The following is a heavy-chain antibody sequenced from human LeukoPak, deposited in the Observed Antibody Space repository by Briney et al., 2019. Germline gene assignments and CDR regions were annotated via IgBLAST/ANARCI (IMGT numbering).Heavy chain of an antibody. CDR3: AREAAGGGILDY. CDR2: IFYNGNT. D-gene: IGHD6-13*01. J-gene: IGHJ4*02. CDR1: GDSISSSGYS. Sequence: PSETLSLTCTVSGDSISSSGYSWSWIRHHPGEGLEWIGCIFYNGNTYFDSSLKSRVTMSVHTSKNQFFLRLTSVTAADTAVYYCAREAAGGGILDYWGQGTLVTVSS. V-gene: IGHV4-31*03.